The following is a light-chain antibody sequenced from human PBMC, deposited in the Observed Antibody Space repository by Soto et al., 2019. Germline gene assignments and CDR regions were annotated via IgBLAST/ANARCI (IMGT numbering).Light chain of an antibody. CDR2: NNN. CDR3: VTWDDSLASYV. CDR1: SSNIGTNL. V-gene: IGLV1-44*01. J-gene: IGLJ1*01. Sequence: QSVLTQPPSASGSPGQRVTISCSGSSSNIGTNLVSWYQQPPGTAPQVFIYNNNQRPSRVPDRFSGSKSGTSASLAISGLQSEDEAEYYCVTWDDSLASYVFGAGTKVTVL.